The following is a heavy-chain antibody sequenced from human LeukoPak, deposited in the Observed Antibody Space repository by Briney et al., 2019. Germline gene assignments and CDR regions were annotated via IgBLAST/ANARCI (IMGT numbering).Heavy chain of an antibody. Sequence: SETLSLTCTVSGGSISSYYWSWIRQPPGKGLEWIGYIYYSGSTNYNPSLKSRVTISVDTSKNQFSLKLSSVTAADTVVYYCARMTYYDINWFDPWGQGTLVTVSS. J-gene: IGHJ5*02. CDR2: IYYSGST. D-gene: IGHD3-22*01. CDR1: GGSISSYY. CDR3: ARMTYYDINWFDP. V-gene: IGHV4-59*01.